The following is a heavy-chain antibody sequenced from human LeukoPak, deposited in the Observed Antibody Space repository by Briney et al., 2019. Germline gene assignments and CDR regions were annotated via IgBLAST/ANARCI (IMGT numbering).Heavy chain of an antibody. CDR3: ARLLWFGEPQPPYFDY. J-gene: IGHJ4*02. Sequence: ASVKVSCKASGYTFTCYYMHWVRQAPGQGLEWMGWINPNSGGTNYAQKFQGRVTMTRDTSISTAYMELSRLRSDDTAVYYCARLLWFGEPQPPYFDYWGQGTLVTVSS. CDR2: INPNSGGT. CDR1: GYTFTCYY. V-gene: IGHV1-2*02. D-gene: IGHD3-10*01.